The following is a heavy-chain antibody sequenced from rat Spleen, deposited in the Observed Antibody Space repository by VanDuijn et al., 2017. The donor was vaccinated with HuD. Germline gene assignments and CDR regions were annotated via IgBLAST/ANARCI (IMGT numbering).Heavy chain of an antibody. CDR2: ISYGDRSGHSST. Sequence: EVQLVESDGGLVQPGRSLKLSCAASGFTFSDYGMAWVRQGPTKGLEWVATISYGDRSGHSSTYYRDSVKGRFTISRDNGQNTLYLQMSKLGSEDTAIYYCVREEFGVRYWGQGVMVTVSS. V-gene: IGHV5-29*01. CDR1: GFTFSDYG. D-gene: IGHD4-3*01. CDR3: VREEFGVRY. J-gene: IGHJ2*01.